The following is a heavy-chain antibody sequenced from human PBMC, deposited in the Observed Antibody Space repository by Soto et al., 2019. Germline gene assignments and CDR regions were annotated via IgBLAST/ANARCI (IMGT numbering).Heavy chain of an antibody. J-gene: IGHJ3*02. CDR1: GGSISSYY. V-gene: IGHV4-59*01. CDR2: IYYSGST. CDR3: ARGAFDI. Sequence: PXETLSLTCTVSGGSISSYYWSWIRQPPGKGLEWIGYIYYSGSTNYNPSLKSRVTISVDTSKNQFSLKLSSVTAADTAVYYCARGAFDIWGQGTMVPVSS.